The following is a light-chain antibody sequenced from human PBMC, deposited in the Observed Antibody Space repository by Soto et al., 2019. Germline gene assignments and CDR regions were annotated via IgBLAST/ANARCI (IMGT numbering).Light chain of an antibody. CDR3: HQYSSAPYT. CDR2: GAS. Sequence: EIVLTQSPGTLSLSPGETATLSCRASQTIGNIFLFWYQQKPGQAPRLLIYGASSRATGIPDRFSGSGYGTDFSLTINRLEPEDFAVYYCHQYSSAPYTFGQGTNLEIK. V-gene: IGKV3-20*01. J-gene: IGKJ2*01. CDR1: QTIGNIF.